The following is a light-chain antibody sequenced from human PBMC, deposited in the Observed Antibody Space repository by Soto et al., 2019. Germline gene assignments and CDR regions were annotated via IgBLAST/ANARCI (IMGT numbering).Light chain of an antibody. J-gene: IGKJ5*01. CDR1: QSVSSN. V-gene: IGKV3-11*01. Sequence: EIVLTQSPATLSLSPGERATLSCRASQSVSSNLAWYQQKPGQAPRLLIYGASTRATGTPARFSGSGSGTAFTLTISSLEPEDFALYYCQQRSTWPTFGQGTRLEI. CDR2: GAS. CDR3: QQRSTWPT.